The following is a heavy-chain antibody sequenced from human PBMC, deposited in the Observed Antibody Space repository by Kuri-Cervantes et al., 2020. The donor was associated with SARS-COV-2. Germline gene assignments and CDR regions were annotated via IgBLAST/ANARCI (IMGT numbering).Heavy chain of an antibody. J-gene: IGHJ3*02. D-gene: IGHD1-26*01. Sequence: GGSLRLSCAASGFTFSSYGMHWVRQAPGKGLEWVAFIRYDGSNKYYADSVKGRFTISRDNSKNTLYLQMNSLRAEDTAVYYCARSWVLLLQYDAFDIWGQGTMVTVSS. V-gene: IGHV3-30*02. CDR2: IRYDGSNK. CDR1: GFTFSSYG. CDR3: ARSWVLLLQYDAFDI.